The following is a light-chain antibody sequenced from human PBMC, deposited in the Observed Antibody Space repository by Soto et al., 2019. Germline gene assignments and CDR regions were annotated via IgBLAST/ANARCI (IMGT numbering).Light chain of an antibody. Sequence: QSVLTQPPSASGTPGQRVTISCSGSSSNIGSNAVNWYQQFPGTAPKLLIYTDNQRPSGVPGRVSGSKSGTSASLAISGLQSEDEADYFCAAWDGSLNAYVFGTGTKLTVL. CDR1: SSNIGSNA. CDR2: TDN. CDR3: AAWDGSLNAYV. J-gene: IGLJ1*01. V-gene: IGLV1-44*01.